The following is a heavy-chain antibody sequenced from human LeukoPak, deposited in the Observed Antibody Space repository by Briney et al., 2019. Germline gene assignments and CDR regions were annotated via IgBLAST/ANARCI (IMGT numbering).Heavy chain of an antibody. J-gene: IGHJ4*02. Sequence: LSETLSLTCSVSGGSISSYSWTWIRQPAGKGREWIGRIYATGSTNYNPSLKSRVTMSVDTSKSQFSLNLSSVTAADTAVYYCARAPAGSSKYEYWGQGILVTVSS. CDR1: GGSISSYS. V-gene: IGHV4-4*07. CDR2: IYATGST. CDR3: ARAPAGSSKYEY. D-gene: IGHD6-13*01.